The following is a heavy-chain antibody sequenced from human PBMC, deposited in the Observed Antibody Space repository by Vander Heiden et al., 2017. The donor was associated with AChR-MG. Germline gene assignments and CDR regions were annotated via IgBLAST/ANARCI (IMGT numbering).Heavy chain of an antibody. J-gene: IGHJ4*02. D-gene: IGHD6-19*01. CDR2: MNPNSDNT. CDR1: GYTLSFHD. Sequence: QVQLVQPVAEGKQPGASVKVRCNPRGYTLSFHDIICVRQATGEGLEWLGWMNPNSDNTGYAQKFQGRVTMTRNNSISTAYMELSSLRPEDTAVYYCARVIKSAIDSSGRYFLSDYFDYWGQGTLVTVSS. CDR3: ARVIKSAIDSSGRYFLSDYFDY. V-gene: IGHV1-8*02.